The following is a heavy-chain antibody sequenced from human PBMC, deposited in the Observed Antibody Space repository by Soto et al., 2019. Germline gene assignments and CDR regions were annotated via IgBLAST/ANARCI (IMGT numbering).Heavy chain of an antibody. V-gene: IGHV4-39*01. CDR2: IYYSGST. CDR3: ARGEESFPYFDY. J-gene: IGHJ4*02. Sequence: PSETLSLTCTVSGGSISSSSYYWGWIRQPPGKGLEWIGSIYYSGSTYYNPSLKSRVTISVDTSKNQFSLKPSSVTAADTAVYYCARGEESFPYFDYWGQGTLVTVSS. CDR1: GGSISSSSYY. D-gene: IGHD3-10*01.